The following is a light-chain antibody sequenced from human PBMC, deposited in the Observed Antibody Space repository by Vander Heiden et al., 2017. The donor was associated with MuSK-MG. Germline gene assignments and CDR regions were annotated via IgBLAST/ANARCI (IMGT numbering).Light chain of an antibody. V-gene: IGKV3-11*01. J-gene: IGKJ4*01. Sequence: ESVLTQSPATLSLSPGERATLSCRASQSVSSYLARYQQTPGQAPTLLIYDASNRATGIPARFSGSWSGTDFTLTISSLEPEDFAVYYCQQRSNWPSLTFGGGTKVEIK. CDR3: QQRSNWPSLT. CDR1: QSVSSY. CDR2: DAS.